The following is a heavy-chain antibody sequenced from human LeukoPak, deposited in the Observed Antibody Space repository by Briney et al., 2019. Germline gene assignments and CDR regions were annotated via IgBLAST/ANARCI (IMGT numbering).Heavy chain of an antibody. CDR3: AKCSTSAYTTGWCNWIDP. Sequence: GGSLRLSCVASGFTLTSGAMNWVRQAPGKGLEWVSATVSRGTTQYADSVKGRFTVSRDTSKNTLYLQMNSLRADDTAVYYCAKCSTSAYTTGWCNWIDPWGQGTLVTVS. J-gene: IGHJ5*02. D-gene: IGHD6-19*01. CDR2: TVSRGTT. CDR1: GFTLTSGA. V-gene: IGHV3-23*01.